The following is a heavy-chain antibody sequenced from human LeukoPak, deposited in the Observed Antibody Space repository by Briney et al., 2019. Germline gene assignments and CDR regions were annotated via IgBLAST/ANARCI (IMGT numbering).Heavy chain of an antibody. CDR1: GFTFSSYE. CDR2: ISSSGSTI. D-gene: IGHD3-16*02. Sequence: PGGSLRLSCAASGFTFSSYEMSWVRQAPGKGLEWVSYISSSGSTIYYADSVKGRFTISRDNAKNSLYLQMNSLRAEDTAVYYCAREVVPHPLDVWGQGALVTVSS. V-gene: IGHV3-48*03. J-gene: IGHJ4*02. CDR3: AREVVPHPLDV.